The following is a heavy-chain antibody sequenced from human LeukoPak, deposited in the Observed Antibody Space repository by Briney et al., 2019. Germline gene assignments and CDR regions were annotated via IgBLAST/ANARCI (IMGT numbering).Heavy chain of an antibody. Sequence: GGSLRLSCAASRFTFDDYGMSWVRHAPGKGLEWVSGINWNGGSTGYADSVKGRFTISRDNAKNSLYLQMNSLRAEDTALYYCARDRGTGTTDFDYWGQGTLVTVSS. CDR2: INWNGGST. CDR1: RFTFDDYG. CDR3: ARDRGTGTTDFDY. D-gene: IGHD1-7*01. J-gene: IGHJ4*02. V-gene: IGHV3-20*04.